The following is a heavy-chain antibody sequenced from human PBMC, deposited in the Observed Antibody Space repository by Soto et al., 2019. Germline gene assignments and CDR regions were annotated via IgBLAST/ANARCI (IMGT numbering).Heavy chain of an antibody. D-gene: IGHD2-21*02. CDR2: IGTRSYI. J-gene: IGHJ6*02. CDR1: GFTFRSYS. Sequence: GGSLRLSCAASGFTFRSYSMHWVRQAPGKGLECVSSIGTRSYIYYADSVKGRFTISRDNAKNSLSLQMNSMTAEDTAVYYCAREETAWPLAYGLDVWGQGTTVTVSS. CDR3: AREETAWPLAYGLDV. V-gene: IGHV3-21*01.